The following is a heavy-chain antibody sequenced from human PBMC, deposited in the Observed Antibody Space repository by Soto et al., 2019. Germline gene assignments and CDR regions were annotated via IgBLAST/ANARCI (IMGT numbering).Heavy chain of an antibody. J-gene: IGHJ4*02. CDR3: ARGRTGDLHFDY. CDR2: IYYSGST. V-gene: IGHV4-59*01. D-gene: IGHD7-27*01. Sequence: SETLSLTCTVSGGSISSYYWSWIRQPPGKGLEWIGYIYYSGSTNYNPSLKSRVTISVDTSKNQFSLKLSSVTAADTAVYYCARGRTGDLHFDYWGQGTLVTVSS. CDR1: GGSISSYY.